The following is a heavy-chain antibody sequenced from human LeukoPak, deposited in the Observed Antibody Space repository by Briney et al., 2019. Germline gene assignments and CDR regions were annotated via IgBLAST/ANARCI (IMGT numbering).Heavy chain of an antibody. CDR3: AKSMTLQWRGFFDL. V-gene: IGHV3-23*01. D-gene: IGHD6-19*01. J-gene: IGHJ2*01. CDR2: ISDSGANT. Sequence: GGSLRLSCAASGFTFSTYAMSWVRQAPGKGLEWVSTISDSGANTYYADSVRGRFTISRDNSKYTLYLQKNSLRADDTAIYYCAKSMTLQWRGFFDLWGRGTHVTVSS. CDR1: GFTFSTYA.